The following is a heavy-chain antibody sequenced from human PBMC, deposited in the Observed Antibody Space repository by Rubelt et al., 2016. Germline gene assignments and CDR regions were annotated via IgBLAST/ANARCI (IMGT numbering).Heavy chain of an antibody. CDR3: AREVMAISDY. D-gene: IGHD2-21*01. Sequence: QVQLVQSGAEVKKPGASVKVSCKASGYTFTSYYMHWVRQAPGQGLEWMGIINPSGGSTGYAQKLQGRVTMTTDTSTSTAYMELRSLRSDDTAVYYCAREVMAISDYWGQGTLVTVSS. V-gene: IGHV1-46*01. J-gene: IGHJ4*02. CDR2: INPSGGST. CDR1: GYTFTSYY.